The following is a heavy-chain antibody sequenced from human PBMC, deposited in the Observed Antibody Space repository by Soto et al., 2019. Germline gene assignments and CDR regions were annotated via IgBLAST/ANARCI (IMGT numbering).Heavy chain of an antibody. CDR1: GFTFSISW. Sequence: GGSLRLSCAASGFTFSISWMTWARQAPGQGLEWVANIKQDGSEKYYVDSVKGRLTISRDNAKSSLYLQMNSLRAEDTAVYYCARPLRVFVAEARDSYYYGMDVWGQGTTVTVSS. CDR3: ARPLRVFVAEARDSYYYGMDV. CDR2: IKQDGSEK. V-gene: IGHV3-7*01. D-gene: IGHD2-21*01. J-gene: IGHJ6*02.